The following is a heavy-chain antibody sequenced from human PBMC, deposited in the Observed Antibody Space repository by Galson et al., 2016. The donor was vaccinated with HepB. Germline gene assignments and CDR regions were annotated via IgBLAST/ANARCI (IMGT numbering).Heavy chain of an antibody. CDR2: ISAYNGNT. Sequence: SVKVSCKASGYTFSDYGISWVRQAPGQGLEWMGWISAYNGNTNYAQKLQGRASMTTDISTSTAYMDLRSLRSDDTAVYYCARERDRGRFSAWSRAGFDPWGQGTLVTVSS. CDR1: GYTFSDYG. D-gene: IGHD3-3*01. CDR3: ARERDRGRFSAWSRAGFDP. V-gene: IGHV1-18*01. J-gene: IGHJ5*02.